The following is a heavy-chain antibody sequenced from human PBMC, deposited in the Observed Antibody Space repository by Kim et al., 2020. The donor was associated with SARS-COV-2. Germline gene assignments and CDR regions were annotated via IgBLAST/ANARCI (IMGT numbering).Heavy chain of an antibody. D-gene: IGHD5-12*01. J-gene: IGHJ6*02. Sequence: GGSLRLSCAASGFTFSSYWMHWVRQAPGKGLVWVSRINSDGSSTSYADSVKGRFTISRDNAKNTLDLQMNSLRAEDTAVYYCAREGGYDYYYYYGMDVWGQGTRVTVSS. CDR3: AREGGYDYYYYYGMDV. V-gene: IGHV3-74*01. CDR1: GFTFSSYW. CDR2: INSDGSST.